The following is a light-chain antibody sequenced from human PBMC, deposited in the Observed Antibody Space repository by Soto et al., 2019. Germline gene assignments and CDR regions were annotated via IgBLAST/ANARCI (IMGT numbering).Light chain of an antibody. J-gene: IGKJ2*01. Sequence: EIVVTQSPATLSLSPGDRATLSCRASQSVRSYLSWYQQKPGQTPRLLIYDAVNRATCIPARFSGSGSGTGFTLTILRLEPDGFGVYYCQHYGTPLYTSGKGTNLEIK. V-gene: IGKV3-11*01. CDR1: QSVRSY. CDR3: QHYGTPLYT. CDR2: DAV.